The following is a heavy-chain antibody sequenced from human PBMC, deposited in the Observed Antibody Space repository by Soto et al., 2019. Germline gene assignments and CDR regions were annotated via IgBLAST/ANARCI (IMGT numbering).Heavy chain of an antibody. CDR3: ARENSGSFPPTD. CDR1: GGSISSSNW. J-gene: IGHJ4*02. CDR2: IYHSGST. V-gene: IGHV4-4*02. Sequence: QVQLQESGPGLVKPSGTLSLTCAVSGGSISSSNWWSWVRQPPGKGLEWIGEIYHSGSTNYNPSRKRRVTISVDKSKNHFSLKLSSVTAADTAVYYCARENSGSFPPTDWGQGTLVTVSS. D-gene: IGHD1-26*01.